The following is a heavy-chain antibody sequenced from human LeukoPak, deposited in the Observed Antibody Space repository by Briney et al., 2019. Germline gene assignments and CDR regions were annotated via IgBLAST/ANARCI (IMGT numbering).Heavy chain of an antibody. CDR3: ARDLDTYGSGSYWLE. Sequence: GGSLRLSCAASGFTFSRDGMHWVCQAPGKGLEWVAVIWYDENYKYYADSVKGRFTISRDNSKNTLYLQMNSLRAEDTAVYYCARDLDTYGSGSYWLEWGQGTLVTVSS. CDR2: IWYDENYK. CDR1: GFTFSRDG. J-gene: IGHJ4*02. V-gene: IGHV3-33*01. D-gene: IGHD3-10*01.